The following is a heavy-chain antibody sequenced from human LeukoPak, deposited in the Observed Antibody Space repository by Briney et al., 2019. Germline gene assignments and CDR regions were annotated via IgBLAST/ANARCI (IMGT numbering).Heavy chain of an antibody. Sequence: PRGSLRLSCAASGFIFSDYYMSWIRQAPGKGLEWVSYISLSGTYTNYADSVKGRFTISRDNAKNSLYLQMKSLRAEDTAVYYCASKRGYCTTTSCYYLWFDPWGQGTLVTVSS. CDR3: ASKRGYCTTTSCYYLWFDP. V-gene: IGHV3-11*03. J-gene: IGHJ5*02. D-gene: IGHD2-2*01. CDR1: GFIFSDYY. CDR2: ISLSGTYT.